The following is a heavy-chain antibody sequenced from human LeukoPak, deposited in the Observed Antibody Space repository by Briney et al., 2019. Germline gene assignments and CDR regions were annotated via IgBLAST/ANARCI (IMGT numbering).Heavy chain of an antibody. D-gene: IGHD6-13*01. V-gene: IGHV3-48*03. CDR1: GFTLSSYE. Sequence: GGSLRLSCAASGFTLSSYEMNWVRLAPGKGREWVSYISRTGNSIYYADSVKGRFTISRDSAKNSLYLQMNSLRAEDTAVYYCARGPYSSNWYVDYWGQGTLVTVAS. J-gene: IGHJ4*02. CDR3: ARGPYSSNWYVDY. CDR2: ISRTGNSI.